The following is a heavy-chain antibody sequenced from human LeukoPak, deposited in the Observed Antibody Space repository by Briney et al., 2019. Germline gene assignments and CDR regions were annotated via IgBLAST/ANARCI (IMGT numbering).Heavy chain of an antibody. V-gene: IGHV4-39*07. CDR3: ARTTMVRGTYYMDV. J-gene: IGHJ6*03. Sequence: SETLSLTCTVSGDSISRSSHYWGWIRQPPGKRLEWIGSIYYSGSTYYNPSLKSRVTISVDTSKNQFSLKLSSVTAADTAVYYCARTTMVRGTYYMDVWGKGTTVTVSS. CDR1: GDSISRSSHY. D-gene: IGHD3-10*01. CDR2: IYYSGST.